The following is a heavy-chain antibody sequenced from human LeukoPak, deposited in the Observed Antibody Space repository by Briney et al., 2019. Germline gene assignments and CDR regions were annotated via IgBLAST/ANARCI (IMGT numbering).Heavy chain of an antibody. CDR1: GFTFSSYA. CDR3: AKDYSSYSSGWYRF. J-gene: IGHJ4*02. V-gene: IGHV3-23*01. D-gene: IGHD6-19*01. Sequence: GGSLRLSCAASGFTFSSYAMSWVRQAPEKGLEWVSAISGSGGSTYYADSVKGRFTISRDNSKNTLYLQMNSLRAEDTAVYYCAKDYSSYSSGWYRFWGQGTLVTVSS. CDR2: ISGSGGST.